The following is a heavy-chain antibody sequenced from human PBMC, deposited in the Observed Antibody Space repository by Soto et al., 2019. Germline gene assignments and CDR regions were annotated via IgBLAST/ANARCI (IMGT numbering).Heavy chain of an antibody. V-gene: IGHV3-30-3*01. D-gene: IGHD5-18*01. J-gene: IGHJ4*02. CDR3: ARVRGYSYGWMDAFDY. CDR1: GFTFSSYA. CDR2: ISYDGSNK. Sequence: QVQLVESGGGVVQPGRSLRLSCAASGFTFSSYAMHWVRQAPGKGLEWVAVISYDGSNKYYADSVKGRFTISRDNSKNTLDLQMNSLRAEDTAVYYCARVRGYSYGWMDAFDYWGQGTLVTVSS.